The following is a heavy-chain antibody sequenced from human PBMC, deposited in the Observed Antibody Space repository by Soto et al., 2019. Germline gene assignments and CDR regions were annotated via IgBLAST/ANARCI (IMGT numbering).Heavy chain of an antibody. Sequence: PGGSLRLSCAASGFTFSDYYMSWIRQAPGKGLEWVSYISSSGSTIYYADSVKGRFTISRDNAKNSLYLQMNSLRAEDTAVYYCARDSAVVTSYDYYGMDVWGHGTTVTVSS. CDR2: ISSSGSTI. J-gene: IGHJ6*02. V-gene: IGHV3-11*01. D-gene: IGHD2-21*02. CDR1: GFTFSDYY. CDR3: ARDSAVVTSYDYYGMDV.